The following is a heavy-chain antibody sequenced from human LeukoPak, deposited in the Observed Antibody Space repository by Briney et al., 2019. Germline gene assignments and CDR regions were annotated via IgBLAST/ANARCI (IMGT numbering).Heavy chain of an antibody. D-gene: IGHD6-13*01. J-gene: IGHJ5*02. CDR3: ARGTSNAWYDWFDL. CDR1: DDSISNFY. CDR2: IYSSGYT. V-gene: IGHV4-4*07. Sequence: SETLSLTCTVSDDSISNFYWSWIRQPAGKGLEWIGRIYSSGYTNYHPSLKSRVTMSVDTSKNQFSLRLISLTAADTAVYYCARGTSNAWYDWFDLWGQGALVTVSS.